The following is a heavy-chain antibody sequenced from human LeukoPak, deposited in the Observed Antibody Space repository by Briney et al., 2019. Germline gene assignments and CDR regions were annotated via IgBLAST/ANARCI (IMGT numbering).Heavy chain of an antibody. J-gene: IGHJ3*02. V-gene: IGHV4-59*08. CDR2: SYYNGST. CDR3: ARHSIAARRAFDI. Sequence: SESLSLTCSVSGVSISSYYWSWIRQPPGKGLEYVGYSYYNGSTEYNPAPKTPVTLSVATSIQFSLMLTSVTAAHTAVYYCARHSIAARRAFDIWGQGTIVSAPS. CDR1: GVSISSYY. D-gene: IGHD6-6*01.